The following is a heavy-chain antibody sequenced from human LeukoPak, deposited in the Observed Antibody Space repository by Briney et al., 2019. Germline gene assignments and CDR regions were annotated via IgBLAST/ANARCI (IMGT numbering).Heavy chain of an antibody. V-gene: IGHV3-33*01. Sequence: PGRSLRLSCAASGFTFSTYGMHGVRQARGKGLEGVAVIWYDGSNKYYADSVKGRFTISRNNSKNTLYLQMNSLRAEDTDVYYCARDLAKWVAAPLGFWGQGTLVNVSS. D-gene: IGHD3-16*01. J-gene: IGHJ4*02. CDR1: GFTFSTYG. CDR2: IWYDGSNK. CDR3: ARDLAKWVAAPLGF.